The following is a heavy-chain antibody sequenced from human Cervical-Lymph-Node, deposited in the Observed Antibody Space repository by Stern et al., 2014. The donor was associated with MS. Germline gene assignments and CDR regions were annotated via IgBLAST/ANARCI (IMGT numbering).Heavy chain of an antibody. V-gene: IGHV3-30*18. CDR3: AKDSQSRTTYHYYGMDV. J-gene: IGHJ6*02. D-gene: IGHD1-1*01. Sequence: QVQLMQSGGGVVQPGRSLRLSCAASGFIFRTYGMHWVRQAPGKGLEWVAVISYDGNDKYSADSVKGRFTISRDNSKNTLYLQMNSLKTEDTAVYYCAKDSQSRTTYHYYGMDVWGQGTTVAVSS. CDR2: ISYDGNDK. CDR1: GFIFRTYG.